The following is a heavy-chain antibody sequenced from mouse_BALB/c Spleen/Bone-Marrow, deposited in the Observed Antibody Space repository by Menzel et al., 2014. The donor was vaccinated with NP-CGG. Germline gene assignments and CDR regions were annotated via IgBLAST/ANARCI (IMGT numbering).Heavy chain of an antibody. J-gene: IGHJ2*01. CDR2: IYPGSSSS. CDR3: TRWGLRRIDY. Sequence: GSELVRPGASVKLSCKASGYTFTSYWMHWVKQRPGQGLEWIGNIYPGSSSSNYDEKFKSKATLTVDTSSSTAYMQLTSLTSEDSAIYYCTRWGLRRIDYWGQGTTLTVSS. CDR1: GYTFTSYW. V-gene: IGHV1S22*01. D-gene: IGHD2-4*01.